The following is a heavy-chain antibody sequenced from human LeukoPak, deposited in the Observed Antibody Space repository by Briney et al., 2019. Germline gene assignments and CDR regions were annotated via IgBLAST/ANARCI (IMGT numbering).Heavy chain of an antibody. CDR3: AKRGVVIRVFLVGFHKEAYYFYS. CDR2: LSGSGGGT. D-gene: IGHD3-10*01. J-gene: IGHJ4*02. CDR1: GITLSNYG. Sequence: GGSLRLSCAVSGITLSNYGMSWVRQAPGKGLEWVAGLSGSGGGTNYADSVQGRFTISRDNPKNTLYLQMNSLRAEDTAVYFCAKRGVVIRVFLVGFHKEAYYFYSWGQGALATVSS. V-gene: IGHV3-23*01.